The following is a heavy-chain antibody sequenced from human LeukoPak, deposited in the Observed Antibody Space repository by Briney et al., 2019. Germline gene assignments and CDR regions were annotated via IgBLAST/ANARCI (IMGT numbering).Heavy chain of an antibody. CDR1: GYTFTSYG. J-gene: IGHJ6*02. Sequence: ASVKVSCKASGYTFTSYGISWVRQAPGQGLEWMGWISAYNGNTNYAQKLQGRVTMTTDTSTSTAYMELRSLRSDDTAVYYCARILGASSGYYSQAVATYYYYYGMDVWGQGTTVTVSS. D-gene: IGHD3-22*01. V-gene: IGHV1-18*01. CDR2: ISAYNGNT. CDR3: ARILGASSGYYSQAVATYYYYYGMDV.